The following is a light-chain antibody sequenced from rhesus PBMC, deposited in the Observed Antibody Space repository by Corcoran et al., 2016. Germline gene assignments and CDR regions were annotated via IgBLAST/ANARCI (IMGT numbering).Light chain of an antibody. CDR2: GAS. V-gene: IGKV3-42*03. Sequence: EIVMTQSPATLSLSPGERATLSCRASQSVSSSFAWYQQKPGQAPSLLIYGASTRATGIPDRFSGRGSWTECTLTSSSLEPEDFAVYYCQQYSNWPRTFGQGTKVEIK. CDR3: QQYSNWPRT. J-gene: IGKJ1*01. CDR1: QSVSSS.